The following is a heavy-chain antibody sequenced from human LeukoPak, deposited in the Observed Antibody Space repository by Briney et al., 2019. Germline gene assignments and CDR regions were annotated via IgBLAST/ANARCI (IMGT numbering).Heavy chain of an antibody. Sequence: PGGSLRLSCVASGFTFSNYGMHWVRQAPGKGLEWVAVMWYDGSNEYYADSVKGRFTISRDISKNTLYLQMNSLRADDTAVYYCARDLYDFYSGYCFHSWGQGTLVTVSS. V-gene: IGHV3-33*01. CDR3: ARDLYDFYSGYCFHS. CDR2: MWYDGSNE. CDR1: GFTFSNYG. J-gene: IGHJ4*02. D-gene: IGHD3-3*01.